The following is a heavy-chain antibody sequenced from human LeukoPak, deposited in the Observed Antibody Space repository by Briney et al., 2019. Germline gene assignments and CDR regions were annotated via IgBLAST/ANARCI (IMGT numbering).Heavy chain of an antibody. CDR1: GFTFSSYS. Sequence: PGRSLRLSCAASGFTFSSYSMNWVRQAPGKGLEWVSSISSSSSYIYYADSVKGRFTISRANSENTLYLQMNNLRAEDTAVYYCARGVRGVIRAFDYWGQGTLVTVSS. CDR3: ARGVRGVIRAFDY. J-gene: IGHJ4*02. V-gene: IGHV3-21*01. D-gene: IGHD3-10*01. CDR2: ISSSSSYI.